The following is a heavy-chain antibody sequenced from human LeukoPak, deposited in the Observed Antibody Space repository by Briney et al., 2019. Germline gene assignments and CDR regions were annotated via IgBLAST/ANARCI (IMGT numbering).Heavy chain of an antibody. CDR1: GGSISSSSYY. J-gene: IGHJ4*02. Sequence: SETLSLTCTVSGGSISSSSYYWGWIRQPPGKGLEWIGSIYYSGSTYYNPSLKSRVTISVDTSKNQSSLKLSSVTAADTAVYYCASYSSSWHEHDYWGQGTLVTVSS. CDR3: ASYSSSWHEHDY. D-gene: IGHD6-13*01. V-gene: IGHV4-39*01. CDR2: IYYSGST.